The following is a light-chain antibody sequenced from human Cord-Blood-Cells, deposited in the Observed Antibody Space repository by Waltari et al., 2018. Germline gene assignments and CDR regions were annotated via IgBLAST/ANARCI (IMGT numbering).Light chain of an antibody. Sequence: DIQMTQSPSSLSASVVDRVTITCRASQGIRHYLAWYQQKPGKVPKLLIYAASTLQSGVPSRFSGSGSGTDFTLTISSLQPEDVATYYCQKYNSAPRTFGHWTKL. CDR2: AAS. J-gene: IGKJ2*01. V-gene: IGKV1-27*01. CDR1: QGIRHY. CDR3: QKYNSAPRT.